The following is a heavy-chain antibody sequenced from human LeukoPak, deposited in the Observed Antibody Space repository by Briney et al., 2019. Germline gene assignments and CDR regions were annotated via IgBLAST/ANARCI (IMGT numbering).Heavy chain of an antibody. D-gene: IGHD3-9*01. V-gene: IGHV4-34*01. Sequence: SETLSLSCAVYGGSFSGYYWSWIRQPPGKGLEWIGEINHSGSTNYNPSLKSRVTISVDTSKNQFFLKLSSVTAADTAVYYCARGFRLTGYRHWGQGTLVTVSS. J-gene: IGHJ4*02. CDR1: GGSFSGYY. CDR2: INHSGST. CDR3: ARGFRLTGYRH.